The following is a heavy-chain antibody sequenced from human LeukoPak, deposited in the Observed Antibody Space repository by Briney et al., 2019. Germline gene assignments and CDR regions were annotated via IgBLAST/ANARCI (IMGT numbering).Heavy chain of an antibody. CDR1: GDSVNSGAYY. Sequence: SETLSLTCTVSGDSVNSGAYYWSWLRQPAGKEPEWIGRIYPLETTNYNPSLKSRVAISVDTSKNQFSLKLSSVTAADTAVYYCARGTNYYDSGAYSSYHDYWGQGTLVTVSS. CDR3: ARGTNYYDSGAYSSYHDY. J-gene: IGHJ4*02. CDR2: IYPLETT. V-gene: IGHV4-61*02. D-gene: IGHD3-22*01.